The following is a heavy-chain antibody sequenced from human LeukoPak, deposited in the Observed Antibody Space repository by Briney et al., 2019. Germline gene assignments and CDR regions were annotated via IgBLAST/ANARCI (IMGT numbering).Heavy chain of an antibody. Sequence: SETLSLTCTVSGGSISSYYWSWIRQPPGKGLEWIGYIYYSGGTNYNPSLKSRVTISVDTSKNQFSLKLSSVTAADTAVYYCARAAPWFGEFDAFDIWGQGTMVTVSS. D-gene: IGHD3-10*01. J-gene: IGHJ3*02. V-gene: IGHV4-59*01. CDR2: IYYSGGT. CDR3: ARAAPWFGEFDAFDI. CDR1: GGSISSYY.